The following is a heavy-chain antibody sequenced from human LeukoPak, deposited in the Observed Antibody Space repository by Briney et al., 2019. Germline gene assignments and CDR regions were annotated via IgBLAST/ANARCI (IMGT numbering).Heavy chain of an antibody. V-gene: IGHV4-4*07. CDR3: ARETSDSSGYYIDY. CDR2: IYTSGST. Sequence: PSETLSLTCTVSGGSINSYYWNWIRQPAGKGLEWIGHIYTSGSTNYNPSLKSRVTMSVDTSKNYFSLKLSSVTAADTAVYYCARETSDSSGYYIDYWGQGTLVTVSS. CDR1: GGSINSYY. D-gene: IGHD3-22*01. J-gene: IGHJ4*02.